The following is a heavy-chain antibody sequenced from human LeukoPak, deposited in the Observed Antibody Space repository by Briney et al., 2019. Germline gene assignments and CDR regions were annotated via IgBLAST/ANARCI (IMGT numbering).Heavy chain of an antibody. CDR1: GFTFNTYA. V-gene: IGHV3-48*03. CDR2: ISSSGSTM. Sequence: GGSLRLSCAASGFTFNTYAMNWVRQAPGKGLEWLSYISSSGSTMYYADSVKGRITISRDNAKNSLYLQMNSLRAEDTAVYYCARVLAGATYFDYWGQGTLVTVSS. D-gene: IGHD1-26*01. J-gene: IGHJ4*01. CDR3: ARVLAGATYFDY.